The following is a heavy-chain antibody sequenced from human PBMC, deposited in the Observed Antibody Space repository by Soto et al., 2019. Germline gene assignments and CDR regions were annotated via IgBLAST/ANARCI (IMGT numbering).Heavy chain of an antibody. D-gene: IGHD3-16*01. CDR3: AHSLYDYVWGTNWFDP. J-gene: IGHJ5*02. CDR1: GFSLSTSGVG. V-gene: IGHV2-5*02. CDR2: IYWDDDK. Sequence: QITLKESGPPLVKPTQTLTLTCTFSGFSLSTSGVGVGWIRPPPGKALEWLALIYWDDDKRYSPSLKSRLTITKDTSKNQVVLTMTNMDPVDTATYYCAHSLYDYVWGTNWFDPWGQGTLVTVSS.